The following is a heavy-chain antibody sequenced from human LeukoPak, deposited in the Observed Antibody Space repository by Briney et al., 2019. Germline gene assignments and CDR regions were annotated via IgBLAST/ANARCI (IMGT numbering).Heavy chain of an antibody. CDR3: ASLHYGDFAFDI. J-gene: IGHJ3*02. V-gene: IGHV3-30-3*01. CDR2: ISYDGSNK. D-gene: IGHD4-17*01. CDR1: GFTFSSYA. Sequence: GRSLRLSCAASGFTFSSYAMHWVRQAPGKGLEWVAVISYDGSNKYYADSVKGRFTISRDNSKNTLYLQMNSLRAEDTAVYYCASLHYGDFAFDIWGQGTMVTVSS.